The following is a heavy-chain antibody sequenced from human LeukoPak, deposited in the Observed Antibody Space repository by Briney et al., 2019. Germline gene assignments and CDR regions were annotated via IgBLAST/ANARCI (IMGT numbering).Heavy chain of an antibody. CDR2: ISYDGSNK. V-gene: IGHV3-30*18. J-gene: IGHJ4*02. CDR1: GFTFSDYG. CDR3: AKVRRITMVRGVYDY. Sequence: GGSLTLSCAASGFTFSDYGIHWVRQPPGKGLEWVADISYDGSNKYYADSVKGRFTISRDNSKNTLYLQMNSLRAEDTAVYYCAKVRRITMVRGVYDYWGQGTLVTVSS. D-gene: IGHD3-10*01.